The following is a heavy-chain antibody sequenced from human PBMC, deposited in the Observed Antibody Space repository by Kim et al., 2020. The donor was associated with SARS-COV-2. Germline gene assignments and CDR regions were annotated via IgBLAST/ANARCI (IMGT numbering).Heavy chain of an antibody. J-gene: IGHJ4*02. CDR2: GTGYT. CDR3: ARELRSGY. V-gene: IGHV1-3*01. D-gene: IGHD3-10*01. Sequence: GTGYTTDSQKFQGRVTITRDTSASTAYMDLSSLRSEDMAVYYCARELRSGYWGQGTLVTVSS.